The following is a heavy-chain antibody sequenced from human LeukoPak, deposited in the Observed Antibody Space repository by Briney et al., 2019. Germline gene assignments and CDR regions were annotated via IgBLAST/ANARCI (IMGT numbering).Heavy chain of an antibody. CDR1: GFTFSRYT. CDR2: ISYDGRNK. J-gene: IGHJ5*02. V-gene: IGHV3-30*04. CDR3: ARSGSETQNWFDP. Sequence: GGSLRLSCAASGFTFSRYTMHWVRQAPGKGLEWVAVISYDGRNKLFADSVKGRFTISRDSSKNTLYLQMNSLRAEDTAVYYCARSGSETQNWFDPWGQGTLVTVSS. D-gene: IGHD6-25*01.